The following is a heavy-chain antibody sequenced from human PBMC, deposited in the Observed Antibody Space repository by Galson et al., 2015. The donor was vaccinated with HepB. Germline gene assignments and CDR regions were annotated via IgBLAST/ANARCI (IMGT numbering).Heavy chain of an antibody. CDR3: LMGYYSHY. J-gene: IGHJ4*01. D-gene: IGHD1-26*01. V-gene: IGHV3-23*01. CDR1: GFRFSNYA. CDR2: ISGSGDRV. Sequence: SLRLSCAASGFRFSNYAMGWVRQAPGKGLEWVASISGSGDRVYYAESVKGQFSISRDNSKNTLYLQMTSLRAEDTAVYYCLMGYYSHYWGHGTLVTVSS.